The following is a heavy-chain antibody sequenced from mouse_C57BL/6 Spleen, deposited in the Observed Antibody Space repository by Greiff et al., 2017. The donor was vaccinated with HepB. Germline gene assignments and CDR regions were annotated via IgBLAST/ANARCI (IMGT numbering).Heavy chain of an antibody. V-gene: IGHV1-67*01. CDR1: GYTFTDYA. J-gene: IGHJ3*01. CDR2: ISTYYGDA. D-gene: IGHD1-1*01. Sequence: QVQLKESGPELVRPGVSVKISCKGSGYTFTDYAMHWVKQSHAKSLEWIGVISTYYGDASYNQKFKDKAKMTVDKSSSTAYMELARLTSEDSAVYYCARRKGLNYYGSRFAYWGQGTLVTVSA. CDR3: ARRKGLNYYGSRFAY.